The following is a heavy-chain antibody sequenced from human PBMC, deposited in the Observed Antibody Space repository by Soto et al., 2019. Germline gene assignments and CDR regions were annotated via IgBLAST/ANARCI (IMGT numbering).Heavy chain of an antibody. CDR3: ARGDCRSTSCYAGILDD. V-gene: IGHV3-64*01. CDR1: GFTFSSYA. D-gene: IGHD2-2*01. J-gene: IGHJ4*02. Sequence: EVQLVESGGGLVQPGGSLRLSCAASGFTFSSYAMHWVRQAPGKGLEYVSAISSNGGSTYYANSVKGRFTISRDNSQQTLYLHMGSLRAEDMAVSYCARGDCRSTSCYAGILDDWGQGTLVAVSS. CDR2: ISSNGGST.